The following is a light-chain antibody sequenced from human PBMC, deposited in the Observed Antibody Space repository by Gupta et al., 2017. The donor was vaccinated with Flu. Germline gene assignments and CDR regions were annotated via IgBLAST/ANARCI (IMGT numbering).Light chain of an antibody. CDR3: QLLENSSDNRWV. V-gene: IGLV3-21*03. J-gene: IGLJ3*02. Sequence: KTTRITWGGTNIGSKSVHCYQQKPGEAPPMLVYDDRERRSGSPEHFSGSNSGDTATLTIISVDAGEEAAYYCQLLENSSDNRWVFGGGTKLTVL. CDR1: NIGSKS. CDR2: DDR.